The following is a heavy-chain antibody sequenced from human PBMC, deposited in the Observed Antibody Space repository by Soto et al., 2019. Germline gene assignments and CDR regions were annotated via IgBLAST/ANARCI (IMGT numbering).Heavy chain of an antibody. J-gene: IGHJ6*02. CDR2: IYYSGST. CDR3: ARQGIGLRFLEWLFYGMDV. Sequence: SETLSLTCTVSGGSISSSSYYWGWIRQPPGKGLEWIGSIYYSGSTYYNPSLKSRVTISVDTSKNQFSLKLSSVTAADTAVYYCARQGIGLRFLEWLFYGMDVWGQGTTVTVSS. D-gene: IGHD3-3*01. V-gene: IGHV4-39*01. CDR1: GGSISSSSYY.